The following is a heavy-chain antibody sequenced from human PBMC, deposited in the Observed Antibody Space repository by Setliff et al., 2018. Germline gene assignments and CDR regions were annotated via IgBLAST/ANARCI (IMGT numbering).Heavy chain of an antibody. CDR3: IRDTHMSGAYYFDY. CDR2: IRTKANSYST. Sequence: GGSLRLSCAASGFTFSDQYMDWARQAPGKGPEWLGRIRTKANSYSTEYAAPAKGRFIISRDDSKDSLYLQMNSLKTEDTAVYYCIRDTHMSGAYYFDYWGQGTLVTVSS. V-gene: IGHV3-72*01. D-gene: IGHD1-26*01. CDR1: GFTFSDQY. J-gene: IGHJ4*02.